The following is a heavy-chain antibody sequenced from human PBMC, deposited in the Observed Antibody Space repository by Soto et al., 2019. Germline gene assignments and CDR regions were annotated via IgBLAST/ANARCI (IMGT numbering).Heavy chain of an antibody. CDR1: GYTLTELS. CDR2: FDPEDGET. V-gene: IGHV1-24*01. Sequence: ASVKVSCKVSGYTLTELSMHWVRQAPGKGLEWMGGFDPEDGETIYAQKFQGRVTMTEDTSTDTAYMELSSLRSEDTAVYYCATAPRDSSSWYLDAFDIWGQGTMVTVSS. J-gene: IGHJ3*02. CDR3: ATAPRDSSSWYLDAFDI. D-gene: IGHD6-13*01.